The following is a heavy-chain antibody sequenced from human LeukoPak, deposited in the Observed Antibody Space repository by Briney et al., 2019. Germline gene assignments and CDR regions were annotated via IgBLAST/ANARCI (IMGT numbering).Heavy chain of an antibody. Sequence: SQTLSLTCTVSGGSISSGDYYWSWIRQPPGKGLEWIGYIYYSGSTYYNPSLKSRVTISVDTSKNQFSLKLSSVTAADTAVYYCARHPPLGIVGATYRFDYWGQGTLVTVSS. J-gene: IGHJ4*02. CDR1: GGSISSGDYY. V-gene: IGHV4-30-4*08. CDR2: IYYSGST. D-gene: IGHD1-26*01. CDR3: ARHPPLGIVGATYRFDY.